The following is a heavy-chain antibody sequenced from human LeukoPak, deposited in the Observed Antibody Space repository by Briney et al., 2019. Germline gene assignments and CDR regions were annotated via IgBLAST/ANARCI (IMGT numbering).Heavy chain of an antibody. J-gene: IGHJ4*02. D-gene: IGHD2-15*01. CDR3: AGGYCSGGSCRQGFDY. Sequence: ASVKVSCKASGYTFTGYYMHWVRQAPGQGLEWMGWINPNSGDTNHAQNFQGRVTLTRDTSISTAYMELSSLRSDDSAVYYCAGGYCSGGSCRQGFDYWGQGTLVTVSS. CDR2: INPNSGDT. CDR1: GYTFTGYY. V-gene: IGHV1-2*02.